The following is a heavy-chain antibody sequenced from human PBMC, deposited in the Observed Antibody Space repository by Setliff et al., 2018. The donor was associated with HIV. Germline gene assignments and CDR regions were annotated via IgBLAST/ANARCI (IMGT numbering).Heavy chain of an antibody. J-gene: IGHJ6*03. V-gene: IGHV1-46*03. D-gene: IGHD2-2*01. CDR2: INPSGGST. CDR1: GYTFTSYY. CDR3: ARDCSSTSCPGSFNYYYYYYYMDV. Sequence: ASVKVSCKASGYTFTSYYMHWVRQAPGQGLEWMGTINPSGGSTSYAQKFQGRVTMTRDTSTSTVYMELSSLRSEDMAVYYCARDCSSTSCPGSFNYYYYYYYMDVWGKGTTVTVSS.